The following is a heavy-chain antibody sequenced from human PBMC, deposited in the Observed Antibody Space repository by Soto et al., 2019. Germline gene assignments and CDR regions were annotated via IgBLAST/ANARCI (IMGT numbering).Heavy chain of an antibody. Sequence: EVQLLESGGGLVQPGGSLRLSCAASGFPFSDHAMHWVRQTPGKGLEWVSAITGRGDSTYYADSVKGRFTISRDNPKSTLYLQRMSLRAEDTAVYYCAKDLYVQPPSGWFDPWGQGTVVTVSS. D-gene: IGHD1-26*01. J-gene: IGHJ5*02. CDR3: AKDLYVQPPSGWFDP. CDR1: GFPFSDHA. V-gene: IGHV3-23*01. CDR2: ITGRGDST.